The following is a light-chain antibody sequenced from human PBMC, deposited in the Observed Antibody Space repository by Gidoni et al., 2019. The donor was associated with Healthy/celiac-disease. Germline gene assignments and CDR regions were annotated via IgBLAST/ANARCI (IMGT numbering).Light chain of an antibody. Sequence: QSALTKPSPVSGSPGQSVTISCTGTSSDVGGYNYVSWYQQHPGKAPKLMIYDVSKRPSGVPDRFSGSKSGNTASLTISVLQAEDEADYYCCSYAGSYTVVFGGGTKLTVL. CDR2: DVS. CDR1: SSDVGGYNY. V-gene: IGLV2-11*01. CDR3: CSYAGSYTVV. J-gene: IGLJ2*01.